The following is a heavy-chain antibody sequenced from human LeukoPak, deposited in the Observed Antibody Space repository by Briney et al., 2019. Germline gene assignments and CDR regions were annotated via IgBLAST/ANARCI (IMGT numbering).Heavy chain of an antibody. CDR2: ISAYNGNT. CDR1: GYTFTSYG. Sequence: ASVKVSCKASGYTFTSYGISWVRQAPGQGLEWMGWISAYNGNTNYAQKLQGRVTMTTDTSTSTAYMELRSLRSDDTAVYYCARDPDYGDTGDWFDPWGQGTLVTVSS. D-gene: IGHD4-17*01. J-gene: IGHJ5*02. V-gene: IGHV1-18*01. CDR3: ARDPDYGDTGDWFDP.